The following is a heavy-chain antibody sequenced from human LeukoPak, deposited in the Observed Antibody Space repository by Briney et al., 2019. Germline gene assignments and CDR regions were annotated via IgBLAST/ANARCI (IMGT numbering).Heavy chain of an antibody. CDR3: ARDSGFGDFLDWFDP. V-gene: IGHV3-21*01. CDR1: GFTFSSYS. D-gene: IGHD3-16*01. CDR2: ISSSSYI. Sequence: PGGSLRLSCAASGFTFSSYSMNWVRQAPGKGLEWVSSISSSSYIYYADSVKGRFTISRDNAKNSLYLQMNSLRAEDTAVYYCARDSGFGDFLDWFDPWGQGTLVTVSS. J-gene: IGHJ5*02.